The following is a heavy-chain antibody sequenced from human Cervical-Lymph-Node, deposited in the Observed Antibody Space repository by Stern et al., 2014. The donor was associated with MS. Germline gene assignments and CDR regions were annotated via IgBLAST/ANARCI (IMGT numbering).Heavy chain of an antibody. J-gene: IGHJ5*02. V-gene: IGHV7-4-1*02. CDR2: INTNTGTP. CDR3: ARDMSDFWSDYGHNWFDP. D-gene: IGHD3-3*01. Sequence: QVQLVQSGSELKKPGASVNVSCKASGYSFNKYLLNWVRQAPGQGLEWMGWINTNTGTPIYARGFAGRFVFSLDTSVNTAYLQISRLKTEDTALYYCARDMSDFWSDYGHNWFDPWGQGTLVIVSS. CDR1: GYSFNKYL.